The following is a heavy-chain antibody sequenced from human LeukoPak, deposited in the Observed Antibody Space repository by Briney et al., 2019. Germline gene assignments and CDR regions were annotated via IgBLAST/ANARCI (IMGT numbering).Heavy chain of an antibody. CDR2: INPNSGGT. CDR1: GYTFTGYY. D-gene: IGHD2-2*01. J-gene: IGHJ4*02. V-gene: IGHV1-2*02. CDR3: ARDHCSSTSCYDY. Sequence: ASVKVSCKASGYTFTGYYMHWVRQAPGQGLEWMGWINPNSGGTNYAQKLQGRVTMTRDTSISTAYMELSRLRSDDTAVYYCARDHCSSTSCYDYWGQGTLVTVSS.